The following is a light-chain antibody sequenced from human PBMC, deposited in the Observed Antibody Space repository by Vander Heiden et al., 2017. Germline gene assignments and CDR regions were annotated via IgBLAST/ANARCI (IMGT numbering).Light chain of an antibody. J-gene: IGLJ1*01. Sequence: SYELTQPPSVSVSPGQTASITCSGDNLGDKDALGYQQKPGHSPVLVIYQDSKRPSGSPERFSGSNSGNTATLTSSGTQAMDEADYYCQAWDSSTYNYVFGTGTKVTVL. CDR2: QDS. V-gene: IGLV3-1*01. CDR3: QAWDSSTYNYV. CDR1: NLGDKD.